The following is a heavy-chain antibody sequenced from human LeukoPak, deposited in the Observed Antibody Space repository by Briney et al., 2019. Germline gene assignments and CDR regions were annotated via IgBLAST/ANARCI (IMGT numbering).Heavy chain of an antibody. CDR1: GSTFSSYG. J-gene: IGHJ4*02. CDR2: ISYDGSNK. Sequence: PGGPLRLSCAASGSTFSSYGMHWVRQAPAKGLEWVAVISYDGSNKYYTDSVKGRFTISRDNSKNTLYLQMNSLRSEDTAVYYCANGRTYFDYWGQGTLVTVS. V-gene: IGHV3-30*18. CDR3: ANGRTYFDY.